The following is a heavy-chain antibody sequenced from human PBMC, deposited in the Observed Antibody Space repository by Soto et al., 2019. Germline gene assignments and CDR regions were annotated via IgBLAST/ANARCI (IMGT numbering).Heavy chain of an antibody. CDR2: ISTRSTYT. CDR1: GFIFSDYY. V-gene: IGHV3-11*06. Sequence: GGSLRLSCAASGFIFSDYYMSWVRQTPGKGLEWISYISTRSTYTNYADSVKGRFTISRDNTKNSLYLQMDSLRVEDTAAYYYARVLAWKRGKVGRYYYGMDVWGQGTTVTVSS. J-gene: IGHJ6*02. D-gene: IGHD1-1*01. CDR3: ARVLAWKRGKVGRYYYGMDV.